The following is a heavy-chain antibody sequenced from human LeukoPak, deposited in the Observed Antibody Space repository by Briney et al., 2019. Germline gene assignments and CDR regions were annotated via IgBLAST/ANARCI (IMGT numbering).Heavy chain of an antibody. V-gene: IGHV3-74*01. D-gene: IGHD6-13*01. CDR3: ILAAAGTEFDS. CDR1: GFTFSSYW. CDR2: IDTDGSST. Sequence: PGGSLILSCAASGFTFSSYWMHWVRQAPGKGLVWVSRIDTDGSSTSYADSVKGRFTISRDNAKNTLYLQMSSLRAEDTALYYCILAAAGTEFDSWGQGTLVTVSS. J-gene: IGHJ4*02.